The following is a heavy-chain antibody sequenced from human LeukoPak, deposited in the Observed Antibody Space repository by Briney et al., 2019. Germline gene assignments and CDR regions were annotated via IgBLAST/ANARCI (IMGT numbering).Heavy chain of an antibody. Sequence: SVKVSCKASGGTFSSYAISWVRQAPGQGLEWMGRIIPILGIANYAQKFQGRVTITADKSTSTAYMELSSLRSEDTAVYYCARGGRFGSGSAFFDYWGQGALVTVSS. D-gene: IGHD3-10*01. J-gene: IGHJ4*02. CDR2: IIPILGIA. CDR1: GGTFSSYA. V-gene: IGHV1-69*04. CDR3: ARGGRFGSGSAFFDY.